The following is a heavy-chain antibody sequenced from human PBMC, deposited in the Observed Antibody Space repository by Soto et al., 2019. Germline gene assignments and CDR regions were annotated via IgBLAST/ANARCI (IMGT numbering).Heavy chain of an antibody. CDR1: GYSFSNYW. Sequence: GESLKISCKGSGYSFSNYWIGWVRQMPGKGLEWMGIIYPGDSDTRYSPSFQGQVTISADKSISTAYLQWSSLKASDTAMYYCASSYSGYYYVGAFDIWGQGTMVTVSS. CDR2: IYPGDSDT. V-gene: IGHV5-51*01. J-gene: IGHJ3*02. CDR3: ASSYSGYYYVGAFDI. D-gene: IGHD3-22*01.